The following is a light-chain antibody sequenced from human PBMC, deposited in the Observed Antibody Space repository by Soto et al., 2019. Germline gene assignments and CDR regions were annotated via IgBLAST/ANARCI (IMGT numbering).Light chain of an antibody. CDR3: LQFYNFSWT. CDR2: AAS. CDR1: QVIGND. V-gene: IGKV1-6*01. J-gene: IGKJ1*01. Sequence: AIQMTQSASSLSAAVGDRLTIYCRASQVIGNDLAWYQQKPGKAPRLLIFAASNLQSGVPSRFSGSGSGTDFTLTISRLQPEDFATYYCLQFYNFSWTFGQGTKVDIK.